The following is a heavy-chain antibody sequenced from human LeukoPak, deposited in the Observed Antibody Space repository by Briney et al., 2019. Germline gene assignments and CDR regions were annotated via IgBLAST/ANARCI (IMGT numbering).Heavy chain of an antibody. CDR2: ISSDSKTI. V-gene: IGHV3-48*01. CDR3: ASPFDY. CDR1: GFTFNTYS. Sequence: PGGSLRFSCTASGFTFNTYSMNWVRQAPGKGLEWVSYISSDSKTIYYADSVKGRFTISRDNAKNSLYLQMDSLRAEDTAVYYCASPFDYWGQGTLVTVSS. J-gene: IGHJ4*02.